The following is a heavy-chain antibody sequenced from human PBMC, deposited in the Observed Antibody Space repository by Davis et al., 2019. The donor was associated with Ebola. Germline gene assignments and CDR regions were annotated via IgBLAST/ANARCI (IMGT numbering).Heavy chain of an antibody. CDR2: ISISGSSI. CDR3: ARGRVVDGMDV. J-gene: IGHJ6*04. D-gene: IGHD2-15*01. Sequence: GESLKISCAASGFTFSDYYMSWIRQAPGKGLEWVSYISISGSSIYYADSVKGRFTITRDNAKNSLYLQMNSLRAEDTAVYYCARGRVVDGMDVWGKGTTVTVSS. CDR1: GFTFSDYY. V-gene: IGHV3-11*01.